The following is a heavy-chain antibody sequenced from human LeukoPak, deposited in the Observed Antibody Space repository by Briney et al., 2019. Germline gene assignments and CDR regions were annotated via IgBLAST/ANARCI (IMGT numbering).Heavy chain of an antibody. Sequence: SVKVSCKASGGTFSSYAISWVRQAHGPGLEWMGRIIPIFGTANYAQKFQGRATITTDESTSTAYMELSSLRSEDTVVYYCARDPVVVPAEGYFDYWGQGTLVTVSS. V-gene: IGHV1-69*05. D-gene: IGHD2-21*02. CDR2: IIPIFGTA. J-gene: IGHJ4*02. CDR1: GGTFSSYA. CDR3: ARDPVVVPAEGYFDY.